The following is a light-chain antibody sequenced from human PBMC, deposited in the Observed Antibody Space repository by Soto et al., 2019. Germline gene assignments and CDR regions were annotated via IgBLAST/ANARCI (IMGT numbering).Light chain of an antibody. CDR1: SSNIGAGYG. CDR2: GSD. J-gene: IGLJ1*01. Sequence: QSVLTQPPSASGTPGQRVTISCSGSSSNIGAGYGVQWYQQLPGTAPRLLIYGSDDRPSGVPDRFSASVSGNSASLAITGLQTEDEAVYYCQSYDSNLSEVFGPGTKVTVL. V-gene: IGLV1-40*01. CDR3: QSYDSNLSEV.